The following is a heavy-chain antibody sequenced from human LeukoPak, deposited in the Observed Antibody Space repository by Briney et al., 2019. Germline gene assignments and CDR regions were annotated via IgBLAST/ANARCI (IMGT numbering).Heavy chain of an antibody. CDR2: IDPDTGDT. D-gene: IGHD3-22*01. CDR3: ARAGHNSNSGGYDF. J-gene: IGHJ4*02. CDR1: GYTFIDHY. V-gene: IGHV1-2*02. Sequence: ASVKASCKPSGYTFIDHYLHWVRQAPGQGLESLGWIDPDTGDTNYPQKFQGRVTVSRDTSISTAYMELNRLRSDDTAVYYCARAGHNSNSGGYDFWGLGTLVTVSS.